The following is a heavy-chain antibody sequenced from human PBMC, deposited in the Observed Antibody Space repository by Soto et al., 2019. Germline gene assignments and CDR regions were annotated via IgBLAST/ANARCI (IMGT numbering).Heavy chain of an antibody. CDR1: GYTFTSYD. V-gene: IGHV1-8*01. Sequence: QVQLVQSGAEVKQPGASVKVSCKASGYTFTSYDINWVRQATGQGLEWMGWMNPTSGNTGYAQKFQGTVPMTRNTSISTSYMEPSSLRSEDTAVYYCAREKTSYGRDVRGQGTTVTVSS. CDR3: AREKTSYGRDV. J-gene: IGHJ6*02. CDR2: MNPTSGNT.